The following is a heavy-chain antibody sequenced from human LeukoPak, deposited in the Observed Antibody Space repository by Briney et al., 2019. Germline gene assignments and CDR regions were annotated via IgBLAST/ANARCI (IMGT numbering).Heavy chain of an antibody. CDR3: ARDYSNYYYYGMDV. V-gene: IGHV1-69*13. CDR1: GGTFSSYA. J-gene: IGHJ6*02. Sequence: SVKVSCKASGGTFSSYAVSWVRQAPGQGLEWMGGIIPIFGTANYARKLQGRVTITADESTSTAYMELSSLRSEDTAVYYCARDYSNYYYYGMDVWGQGTTVTVSS. CDR2: IIPIFGTA. D-gene: IGHD4-11*01.